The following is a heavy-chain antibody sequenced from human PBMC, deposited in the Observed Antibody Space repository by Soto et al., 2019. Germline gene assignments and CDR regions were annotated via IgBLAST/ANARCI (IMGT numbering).Heavy chain of an antibody. V-gene: IGHV1-18*01. Sequence: ASVKVSCKASGYTFTSYGISWVRQAPGQGLEWMGWISAYNGNTNYAQKLQGRVTMTTDTSTSTAYMELRSLRSDDTAVYYCARDTYDFWSGFRQRGAFDIWGQGTMVTVSS. CDR2: ISAYNGNT. CDR1: GYTFTSYG. CDR3: ARDTYDFWSGFRQRGAFDI. D-gene: IGHD3-3*01. J-gene: IGHJ3*02.